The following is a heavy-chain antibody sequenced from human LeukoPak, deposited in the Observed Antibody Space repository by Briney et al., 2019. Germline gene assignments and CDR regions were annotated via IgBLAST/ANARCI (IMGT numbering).Heavy chain of an antibody. V-gene: IGHV6-1*01. CDR3: AMAVAGRSCFDP. Sequence: SQTLSLTCAISGDSVSSNSAAWNWIRQSPSRGLEWPGRTYYRSKWYNDYAVSVKSRIIINSDTSKNQFSLQLNSVTPEDTAVYYCAMAVAGRSCFDPWGQGTLVTVSS. J-gene: IGHJ5*02. CDR1: GDSVSSNSAA. D-gene: IGHD6-19*01. CDR2: TYYRSKWYN.